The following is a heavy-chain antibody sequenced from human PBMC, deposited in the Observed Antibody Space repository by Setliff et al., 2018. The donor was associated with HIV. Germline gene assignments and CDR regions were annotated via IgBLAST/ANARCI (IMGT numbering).Heavy chain of an antibody. D-gene: IGHD3-22*01. CDR2: INPNSGGT. CDR3: ATGRDSSGYYFLADY. Sequence: ASVKVSCKTSGYTFTGYHMHWVRQAPGQGLEWMGWINPNSGGTIYAQKFQDRVTMTRDTSSSTAYMELSRLRSDDTAVYYCATGRDSSGYYFLADYWGRGTLVIVSS. J-gene: IGHJ4*02. CDR1: GYTFTGYH. V-gene: IGHV1-2*02.